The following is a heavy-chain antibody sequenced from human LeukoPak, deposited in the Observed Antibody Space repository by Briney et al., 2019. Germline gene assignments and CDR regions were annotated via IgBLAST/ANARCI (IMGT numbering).Heavy chain of an antibody. CDR2: IYYSRST. V-gene: IGHV4-59*01. CDR3: AREYNYYDSSGWDAFEI. J-gene: IGHJ3*02. Sequence: PSETLSLTCTVSGGSISTYYWNWIRQPPGKGLEWIGYIYYSRSTNYNPSLTGRVTISVDTSKNQFSLKLGSVTAADTAVYYCAREYNYYDSSGWDAFEIWGQGTMVTVSS. CDR1: GGSISTYY. D-gene: IGHD3-22*01.